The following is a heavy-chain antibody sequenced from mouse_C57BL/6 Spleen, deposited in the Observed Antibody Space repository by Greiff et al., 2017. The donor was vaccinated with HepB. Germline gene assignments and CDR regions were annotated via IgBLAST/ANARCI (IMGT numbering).Heavy chain of an antibody. CDR2: ISDGGSYT. CDR1: GFTFSSYA. D-gene: IGHD4-1*01. J-gene: IGHJ3*01. V-gene: IGHV5-4*01. Sequence: EVQLVESGGGLVKPGGSLKLSCAASGFTFSSYAMSWVRQTPEKRLEWVATISDGGSYTYYPDNVKGRFTISRDNAKNNLYLQMSHLKSEDTAMYYCARRELVAYWGQGTLVTVSA. CDR3: ARRELVAY.